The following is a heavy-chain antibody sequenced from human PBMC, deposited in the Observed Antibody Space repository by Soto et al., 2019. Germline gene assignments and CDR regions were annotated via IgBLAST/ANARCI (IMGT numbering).Heavy chain of an antibody. D-gene: IGHD2-15*01. CDR1: CGSISSYY. CDR3: ARAALYYYGMDV. Sequence: SETLSLTCTVSCGSISSYYWSWIRQPPGKGLEWIGYIYYSGSTNYNPSLKSRVTISVDTSKNQFSLKLSSVTAADTAVYYCARAALYYYGMDVWGQGTTVTVSS. J-gene: IGHJ6*02. V-gene: IGHV4-59*01. CDR2: IYYSGST.